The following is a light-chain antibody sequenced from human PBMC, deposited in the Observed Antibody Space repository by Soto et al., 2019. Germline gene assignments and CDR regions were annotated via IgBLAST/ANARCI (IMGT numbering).Light chain of an antibody. V-gene: IGKV3-11*01. CDR3: HQRTSWPPT. J-gene: IGKJ4*01. CDR1: QSVRND. CDR2: SAS. Sequence: EIVLTQSPATLSLSPGERATLSCRASQSVRNDLVWYHQKPGQAPRVLIYSASNRATGIPARFSGSGSGTDFTLTISSLEPEDFAFYYCHQRTSWPPTFGGGPKVE.